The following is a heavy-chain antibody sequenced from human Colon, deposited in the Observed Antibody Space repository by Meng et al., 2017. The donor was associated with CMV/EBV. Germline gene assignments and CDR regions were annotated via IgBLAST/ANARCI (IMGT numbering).Heavy chain of an antibody. V-gene: IGHV7-4-1*02. D-gene: IGHD2-8*01. J-gene: IGHJ4*02. CDR2: FPANSGTR. CDR3: TTPMLGPSQGFDY. Sequence: RLAPKHRLWLMTCFPANSGTRSCAPGFRGRFVFALDTSVSTAYLQISSLTGEDTAIYYCTTPMLGPSQGFDYWGQGTLVTVSS.